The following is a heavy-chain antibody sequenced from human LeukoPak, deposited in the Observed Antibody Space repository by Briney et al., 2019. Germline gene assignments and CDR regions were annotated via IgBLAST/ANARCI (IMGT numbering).Heavy chain of an antibody. CDR1: GGSISSYC. CDR2: IYYSGST. CDR3: AGSSTVTTSGGMDV. V-gene: IGHV4-59*01. J-gene: IGHJ6*02. Sequence: PSETLSLTCTVSGGSISSYCWSWIRQPPGKGLEWIGYIYYSGSTNYNPSLKSRVTISVDTSKNQFSLKLSSVTAADTAVYYCAGSSTVTTSGGMDVWGQGTTVTVSS. D-gene: IGHD4-17*01.